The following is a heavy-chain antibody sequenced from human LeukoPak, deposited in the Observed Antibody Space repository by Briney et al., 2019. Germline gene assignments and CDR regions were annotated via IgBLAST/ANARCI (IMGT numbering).Heavy chain of an antibody. J-gene: IGHJ4*02. D-gene: IGHD3-9*01. CDR3: VTNFDPDVD. V-gene: IGHV3-66*01. CDR1: DFSVGSNY. Sequence: GGSLRLSCAASDFSVGSNYMTWVRQVPGKGLEWVSLIYSVGTTFYADSVKGRFTISRDTSKNTLYLQMNSLRAEDTAVYYCVTNFDPDVDWGQGTLVTVSS. CDR2: IYSVGTT.